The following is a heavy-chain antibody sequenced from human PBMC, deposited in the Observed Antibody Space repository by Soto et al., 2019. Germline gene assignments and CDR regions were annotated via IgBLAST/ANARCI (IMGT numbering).Heavy chain of an antibody. CDR1: GGTFSSYA. V-gene: IGHV1-69*06. Sequence: ASVKVSCKASGGTFSSYAISWVRQAPGQGLEWMGGIIPIFGTANYAQKFQGRVTITADKSTSTAYMELSSLRSEDTAVYYCARYQFSPFTMIVVVGLDPWGQGTLVTVSS. J-gene: IGHJ5*02. CDR3: ARYQFSPFTMIVVVGLDP. CDR2: IIPIFGTA. D-gene: IGHD3-22*01.